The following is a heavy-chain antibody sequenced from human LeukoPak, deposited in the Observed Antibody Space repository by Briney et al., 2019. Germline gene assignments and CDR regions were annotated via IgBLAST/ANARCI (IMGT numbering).Heavy chain of an antibody. V-gene: IGHV3-21*05. CDR3: ARDPYVRSQRGYYFDY. CDR1: GFAFSNYN. J-gene: IGHJ4*02. D-gene: IGHD3-10*02. CDR2: ISSSSHSI. Sequence: GGSLRLSCAASGFAFSNYNMNWVRQAPGKGLEWVSYISSSSHSIYYADSVKGRFTISRDNAKNSLYLQMNSLRAEDTAVYYCARDPYVRSQRGYYFDYWGQGTLVTVSS.